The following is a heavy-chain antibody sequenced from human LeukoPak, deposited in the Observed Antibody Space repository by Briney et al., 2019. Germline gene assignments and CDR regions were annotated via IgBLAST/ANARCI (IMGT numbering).Heavy chain of an antibody. J-gene: IGHJ4*02. CDR2: IYYSGST. CDR1: GGSISSSSYY. V-gene: IGHV4-39*01. CDR3: ARSARDYFDY. Sequence: SETLSLTCTVSGGSISSSSYYWGWIRQPPGKGLEWIGSIYYSGSTYYNPTLKSRVTISVDTSKNQFSLKLSSVTAADTAVYYCARSARDYFDYWGQGTLVTVSS.